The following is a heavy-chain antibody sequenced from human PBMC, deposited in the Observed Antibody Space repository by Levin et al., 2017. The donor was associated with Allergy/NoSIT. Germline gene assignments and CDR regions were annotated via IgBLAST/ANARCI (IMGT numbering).Heavy chain of an antibody. Sequence: LSLTCSASGFTFGDYYMSWIRQAPGKGLEWLSDISSSGGTIYYADSVKGRFTISRDNAKNSLYLHMNSLRVEDTAVYYCARVRGDYGDYIGASYFDYWGQGTLVTVSS. CDR3: ARVRGDYGDYIGASYFDY. J-gene: IGHJ4*02. CDR1: GFTFGDYY. CDR2: ISSSGGTI. V-gene: IGHV3-11*01. D-gene: IGHD4-17*01.